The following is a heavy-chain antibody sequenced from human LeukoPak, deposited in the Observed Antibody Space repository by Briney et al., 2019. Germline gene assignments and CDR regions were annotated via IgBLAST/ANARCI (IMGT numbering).Heavy chain of an antibody. J-gene: IGHJ4*02. CDR3: AGGWYYFDY. V-gene: IGHV3-30*03. CDR2: ISYDGSNK. D-gene: IGHD6-19*01. CDR1: GFTFSNYR. Sequence: GGSLRLSCAASGFTFSNYRMHWVRQAPGKGLEWVVAISYDGSNKYYADSVKGRFTISRDNSKNTLYLQMNSLRPEDTAVYYCAGGWYYFDYWGQGTLVTVSS.